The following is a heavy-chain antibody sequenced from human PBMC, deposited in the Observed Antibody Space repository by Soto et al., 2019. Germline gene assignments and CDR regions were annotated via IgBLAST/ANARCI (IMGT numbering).Heavy chain of an antibody. Sequence: VSWGSTDSCNYYWDCLRQPPGKGLEWIGTTYYNGNAYYNPSLRSRVSMSVDTSKNQFSLKLISVTAADTAVYYCARHFVAVVIKGWGYWGQGKLVTVSS. CDR2: TYYNGNA. J-gene: IGHJ4*02. CDR1: WGSTDSCNYY. CDR3: ARHFVAVVIKGWGY. V-gene: IGHV4-39*01. D-gene: IGHD3-10*01.